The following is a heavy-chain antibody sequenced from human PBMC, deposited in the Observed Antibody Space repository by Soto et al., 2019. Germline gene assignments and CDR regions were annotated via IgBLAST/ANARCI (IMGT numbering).Heavy chain of an antibody. CDR1: GFTFSSYG. Sequence: GGSLRLSCAASGFTFSSYGMHWVRQAPGKGLEWVAVIWYDGSNKYYADSVKGRFTISRDNSKNTLYLQMNSLRAEDTAVYYCARERYCSGGSCLGAFDIWGQGTMVTVSS. V-gene: IGHV3-33*01. CDR2: IWYDGSNK. D-gene: IGHD2-15*01. CDR3: ARERYCSGGSCLGAFDI. J-gene: IGHJ3*02.